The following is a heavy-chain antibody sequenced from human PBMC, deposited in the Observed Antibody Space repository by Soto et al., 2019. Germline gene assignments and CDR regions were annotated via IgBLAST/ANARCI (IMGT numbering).Heavy chain of an antibody. V-gene: IGHV1-69*02. D-gene: IGHD4-17*01. CDR2: IIPILGIA. Sequence: QVQLVQSGAEVKKPGSSVKVSCKASGGTFSSYTISWVRQAPGQGLEWMGRIIPILGIANYAQKFQGRATITADKSTSTAYMELSSLRSEDTAVYYCATSTTVTPYYFDYWGQGTLVTVSS. CDR1: GGTFSSYT. J-gene: IGHJ4*02. CDR3: ATSTTVTPYYFDY.